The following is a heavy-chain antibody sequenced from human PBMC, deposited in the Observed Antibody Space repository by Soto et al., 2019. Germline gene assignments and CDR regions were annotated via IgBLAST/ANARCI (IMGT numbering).Heavy chain of an antibody. V-gene: IGHV3-15*01. CDR1: GFSFNNAW. D-gene: IGHD2-21*01. Sequence: EVQLVESGGGFVKPGGSLRLSCAASGFSFNNAWMNWVRQAPGKGLEWIGRIKSNTDGGTTEYAAPVKGRFTFSRDDSKNTMYLQMNRLNSEDTAMYYCTTRGGGYWGQGTLVTVSS. J-gene: IGHJ4*02. CDR2: IKSNTDGGTT. CDR3: TTRGGGY.